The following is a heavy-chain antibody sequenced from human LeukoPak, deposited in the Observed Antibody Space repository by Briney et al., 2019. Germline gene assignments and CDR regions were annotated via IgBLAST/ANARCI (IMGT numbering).Heavy chain of an antibody. D-gene: IGHD1-7*01. J-gene: IGHJ4*02. Sequence: GGSLRLSCAASGFTFSSYGMSWVRQAPGKGLEWVSGISWNSGSIGYADSVKGRFTISRDNAKNSLYLQMNSLRAEDTAVYYCARVSRYNWNYGVFDYWGQGTLVTVSS. CDR2: ISWNSGSI. V-gene: IGHV3-20*04. CDR3: ARVSRYNWNYGVFDY. CDR1: GFTFSSYG.